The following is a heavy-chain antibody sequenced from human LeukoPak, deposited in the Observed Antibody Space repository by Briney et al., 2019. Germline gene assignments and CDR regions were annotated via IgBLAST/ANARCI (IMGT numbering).Heavy chain of an antibody. J-gene: IGHJ4*02. CDR3: ARGQRSDDSQAYYFDY. CDR1: GGSISSYY. D-gene: IGHD1-1*01. V-gene: IGHV4-34*01. Sequence: SETLSLTCTVSGGSISSYYWSWIRQPPGKGLEWIGEINHSGSTNYNPSLKSRVTISVDTSKNQFSLKLSSVTAADTAVYYCARGQRSDDSQAYYFDYWGQGTLVTVSS. CDR2: INHSGST.